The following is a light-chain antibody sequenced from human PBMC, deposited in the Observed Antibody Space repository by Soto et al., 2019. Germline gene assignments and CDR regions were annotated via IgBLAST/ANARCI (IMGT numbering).Light chain of an antibody. Sequence: EIVMTQSPATLSVSPGERATLSCRASQSVSTKLAWYQHIPGQAPRLLIYGAFNRATGIPVRFSGSGSGTEFTLTVSSLQSEDFALYYCQQYNNWPLTLGQGTRLEI. CDR3: QQYNNWPLT. V-gene: IGKV3D-15*01. J-gene: IGKJ5*01. CDR2: GAF. CDR1: QSVSTK.